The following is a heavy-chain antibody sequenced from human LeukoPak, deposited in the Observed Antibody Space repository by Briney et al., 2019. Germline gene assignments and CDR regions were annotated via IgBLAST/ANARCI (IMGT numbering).Heavy chain of an antibody. D-gene: IGHD3-10*01. Sequence: PGRSLRLSCAASGFAFSDHGMHWVREAPGKGLGWVAVISRHGITKIYPAPVKGRFTISRDNAKNSLYLQINSLRAENTAVYYCARDYRGSYYFDYWGQGTLVTVSS. V-gene: IGHV3-30*03. CDR1: GFAFSDHG. J-gene: IGHJ4*02. CDR3: ARDYRGSYYFDY. CDR2: ISRHGITK.